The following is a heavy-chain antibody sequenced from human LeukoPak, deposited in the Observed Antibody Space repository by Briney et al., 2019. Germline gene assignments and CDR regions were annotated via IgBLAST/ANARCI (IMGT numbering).Heavy chain of an antibody. CDR3: AKVATVTTRGSGAFDI. Sequence: GSLRLSCAASGFTFSSYAMSWVRQAPGKGLEWVSAISGGGGSTYYADSVKGRFTISRDNSKNTLYLQMNSLRAEDTAVYYCAKVATVTTRGSGAFDIWGQGTMVTVSS. D-gene: IGHD4-17*01. CDR1: GFTFSSYA. V-gene: IGHV3-23*01. CDR2: ISGGGGST. J-gene: IGHJ3*02.